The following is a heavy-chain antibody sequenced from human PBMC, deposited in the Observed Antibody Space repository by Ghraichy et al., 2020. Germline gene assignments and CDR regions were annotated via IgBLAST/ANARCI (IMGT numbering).Heavy chain of an antibody. V-gene: IGHV1-69*06. D-gene: IGHD3-16*02. Sequence: SVKVSCKASGGTFSSYAISWVRQAPGQGLEWMGGIIPIFGTANYAQKFQGRVTITADKSTSTAYMELSSLRSEDTAVYYCAEYDYIWGSYRFDYWGQGTLVTVSS. CDR1: GGTFSSYA. CDR2: IIPIFGTA. CDR3: AEYDYIWGSYRFDY. J-gene: IGHJ4*02.